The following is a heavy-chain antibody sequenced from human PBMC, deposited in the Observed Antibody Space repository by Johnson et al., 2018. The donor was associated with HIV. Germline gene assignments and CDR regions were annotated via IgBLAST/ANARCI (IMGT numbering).Heavy chain of an antibody. Sequence: VQLVESGGGLVQPGRSLRLSCTASGFTFDDYAMHWVRLAPGKGLEWVSGISWNSGSIAYADSVTGRFTTSRDNAKNSLYLQRNSLRAEDTAVYYCARVMGLGGYSLAFDIWGQGTMVTVSS. V-gene: IGHV3-9*01. CDR1: GFTFDDYA. J-gene: IGHJ3*02. CDR2: ISWNSGSI. CDR3: ARVMGLGGYSLAFDI. D-gene: IGHD3-22*01.